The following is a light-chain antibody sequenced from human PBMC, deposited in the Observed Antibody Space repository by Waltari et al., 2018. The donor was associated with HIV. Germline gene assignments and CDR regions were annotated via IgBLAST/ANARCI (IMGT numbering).Light chain of an antibody. Sequence: QSALTQPPSASGSPGQSVTISCTGTSSDVGGYNYVSCYQQHPGKAPKRMIYEVTKRPSGVPDRFSGSKSGNTASLTVSGLQAEDEADYYCSSYAGSSNLRVFGGGTKLTVL. V-gene: IGLV2-8*01. CDR1: SSDVGGYNY. CDR2: EVT. J-gene: IGLJ2*01. CDR3: SSYAGSSNLRV.